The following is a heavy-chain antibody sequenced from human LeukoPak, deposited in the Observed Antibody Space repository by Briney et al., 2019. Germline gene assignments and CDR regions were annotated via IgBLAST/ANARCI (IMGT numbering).Heavy chain of an antibody. CDR2: IKQDGSEK. Sequence: GGSLRLSCAASGFTVSSNYMSWVRQAPGRGLEWVANIKQDGSEKYSVDSVKGRFTISRDNAKNSLYLQMNSLRAEDTAVYYCARDRDPYDAFDIWGQGTMVTVSS. J-gene: IGHJ3*02. CDR1: GFTVSSNY. V-gene: IGHV3-7*01. CDR3: ARDRDPYDAFDI.